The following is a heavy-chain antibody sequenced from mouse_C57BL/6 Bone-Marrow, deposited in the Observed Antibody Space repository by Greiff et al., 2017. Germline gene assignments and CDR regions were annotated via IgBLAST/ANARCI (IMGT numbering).Heavy chain of an antibody. CDR2: IDPSDSYT. CDR1: GYTFTSYW. J-gene: IGHJ3*01. V-gene: IGHV1-59*01. CDR3: ARRGLRDWFAY. D-gene: IGHD1-1*01. Sequence: QVQLQQPGAELVRPGTSVKLSCKASGYTFTSYWMHWVKQRPGQGLEWIGVIDPSDSYTNYNQKFKGKATLTVDTSSSTAYMQRSSLTSEDSAVYYCARRGLRDWFAYWGQGTLVTVSA.